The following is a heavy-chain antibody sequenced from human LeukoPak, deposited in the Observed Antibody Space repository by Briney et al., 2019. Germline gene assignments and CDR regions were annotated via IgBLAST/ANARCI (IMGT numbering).Heavy chain of an antibody. Sequence: SETLSLTCTVSGGSISSSSYYWGWIRQPPGKGLEWIGSIYYSGSTYYNPSLKSRVTISVDTSKNQFSLKLSSVTDADTAMYYCARSFYNTGGWFDPWGQGTLVTVSS. J-gene: IGHJ5*02. CDR3: ARSFYNTGGWFDP. D-gene: IGHD5-24*01. V-gene: IGHV4-39*07. CDR2: IYYSGST. CDR1: GGSISSSSYY.